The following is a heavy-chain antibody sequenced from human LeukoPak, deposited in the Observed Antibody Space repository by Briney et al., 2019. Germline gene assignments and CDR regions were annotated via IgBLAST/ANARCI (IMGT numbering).Heavy chain of an antibody. D-gene: IGHD3-16*02. CDR1: GYTLTELS. CDR2: FDPEGGET. J-gene: IGHJ4*02. Sequence: GASVNVSCKVSGYTLTELSMHWVRQAPGNGLEWMGGFDPEGGETIYAQKFQGRVTMTEDTSTDTAYMELSSLRSEDTAVYYCATDLMGLYDYWGQGTLVTVSS. CDR3: ATDLMGLYDY. V-gene: IGHV1-24*01.